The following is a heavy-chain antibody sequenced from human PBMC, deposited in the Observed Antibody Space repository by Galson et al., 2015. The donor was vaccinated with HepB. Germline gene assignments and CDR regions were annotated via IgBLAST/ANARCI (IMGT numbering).Heavy chain of an antibody. CDR2: ISSDSTTI. CDR1: GFRLTDYA. J-gene: IGHJ4*02. D-gene: IGHD5-12*01. V-gene: IGHV3-48*01. Sequence: SLRLSCAASGFRLTDYAMNWVRRAPGKGLEWAAYISSDSTTIHYADSVKGRFTISRDSAKNSVFLQMNSLRGEDTAVYYCVRDRGSGFGGNDVPSFDYWGRGSLVTVSP. CDR3: VRDRGSGFGGNDVPSFDY.